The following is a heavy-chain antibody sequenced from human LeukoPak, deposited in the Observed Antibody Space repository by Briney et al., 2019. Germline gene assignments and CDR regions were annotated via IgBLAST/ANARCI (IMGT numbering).Heavy chain of an antibody. D-gene: IGHD6-19*01. CDR3: ARVSYSSGWLPFDY. Sequence: PSETLSLTCTVSGGSITSYYWSWLRQPPGKGLEWIGYIYYSGCTNYNPSLKSRVTISVDTSKNQFSLKLTSMTAADTAVYYCARVSYSSGWLPFDYWGQGTLVTVSS. V-gene: IGHV4-59*01. CDR2: IYYSGCT. J-gene: IGHJ4*02. CDR1: GGSITSYY.